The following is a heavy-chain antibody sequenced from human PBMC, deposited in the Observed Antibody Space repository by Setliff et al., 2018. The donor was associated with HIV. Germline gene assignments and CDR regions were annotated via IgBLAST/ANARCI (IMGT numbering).Heavy chain of an antibody. CDR2: INHSGST. J-gene: IGHJ1*01. CDR3: ARARRAGSGPKYFQH. V-gene: IGHV4-34*01. Sequence: PSETLSLTCAAYGGPFNGYYWSWIRQPPAKGLEWIGEINHSGSTTYNPSLKSRVTMSVDKSKNQFSLRLSSVTAADTAVYYCARARRAGSGPKYFQHWGQGTLVTVSS. D-gene: IGHD2-15*01. CDR1: GGPFNGYY.